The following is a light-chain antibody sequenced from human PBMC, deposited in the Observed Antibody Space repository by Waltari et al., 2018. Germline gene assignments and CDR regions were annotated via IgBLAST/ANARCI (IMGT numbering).Light chain of an antibody. CDR1: QTVSSSY. CDR3: HQYSRSPYT. Sequence: DIVLTQSPGSLSLSPGDRATLSCRASQTVSSSYLAWYQQRPGQAPRHLIYGVSSRATGIPDKFSGSGSGTDFALICSRLEPEDFAVYYCHQYSRSPYTFGQGTKLEIK. J-gene: IGKJ2*01. V-gene: IGKV3-20*01. CDR2: GVS.